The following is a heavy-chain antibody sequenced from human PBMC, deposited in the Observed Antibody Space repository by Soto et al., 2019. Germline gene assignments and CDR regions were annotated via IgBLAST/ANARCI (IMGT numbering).Heavy chain of an antibody. CDR2: INQSGST. V-gene: IGHV4-34*01. D-gene: IGHD2-15*01. CDR3: ARAYCSGGSCWAWSNWFDP. J-gene: IGHJ5*02. Sequence: SSETLSLTCAVYGGSFSGYYWSWIRQPPGKGLEWIGEINQSGSTKYNPANKSRVTKSEDTSKKQISLKMKSVNPEDTAVYFCARAYCSGGSCWAWSNWFDPWGQGTLVTVSS. CDR1: GGSFSGYY.